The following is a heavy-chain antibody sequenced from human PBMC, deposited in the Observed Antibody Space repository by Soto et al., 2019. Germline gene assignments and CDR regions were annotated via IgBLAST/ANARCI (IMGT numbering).Heavy chain of an antibody. CDR1: GFTFDDYA. CDR2: ISWNSYSI. V-gene: IGHV3-9*01. D-gene: IGHD6-19*01. J-gene: IGHJ4*02. CDR3: ARDIWAGQWSSIDY. Sequence: PGGSLRLSCAASGFTFDDYAMHWVRQAPGKGLEWVSGISWNSYSIGYADSVKGRFTISRDNAKNSLYLQMNSLRAEDTALYYCARDIWAGQWSSIDYWGQGTLVTVSS.